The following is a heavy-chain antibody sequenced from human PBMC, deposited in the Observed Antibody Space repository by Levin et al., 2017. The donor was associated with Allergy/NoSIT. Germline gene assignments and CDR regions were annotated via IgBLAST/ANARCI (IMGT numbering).Heavy chain of an antibody. V-gene: IGHV3-21*01. CDR2: ISSSSSYI. CDR3: ARFGFKWELRLFDY. Sequence: NPSETLSLTCAASGFTFSSYSMNWVRQAPGKGLEWVSSISSSSSYIYYADSVKGRFTISRDNAKNSLYLQMNSLRAEDTAVYYCARFGFKWELRLFDYWGQGTLVTVSS. J-gene: IGHJ4*02. D-gene: IGHD1-26*01. CDR1: GFTFSSYS.